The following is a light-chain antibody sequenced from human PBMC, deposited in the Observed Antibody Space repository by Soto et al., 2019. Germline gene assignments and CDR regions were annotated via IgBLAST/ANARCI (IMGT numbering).Light chain of an antibody. CDR1: QSVSGW. J-gene: IGKJ1*01. CDR3: QQYNGWWT. Sequence: TQRRQSRSHLSGFVGRKGVVPCRASQSVSGWLAWYQQKPGEAPKLLIFHASSLESGVPSRFSGSGAGTEFILTISSLQPDDCATYYCQQYNGWWTFGQGTKVDIK. V-gene: IGKV1-5*01. CDR2: HAS.